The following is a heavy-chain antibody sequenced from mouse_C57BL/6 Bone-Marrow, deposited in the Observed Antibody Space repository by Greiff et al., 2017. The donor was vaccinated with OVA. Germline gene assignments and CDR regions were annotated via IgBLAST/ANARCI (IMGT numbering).Heavy chain of an antibody. CDR2: IYPGSGNT. V-gene: IGHV1-76*01. CDR3: AWISTVVAIGWTRAMDY. CDR1: GYTFTDYY. Sequence: VMLVESGAELVRPGASVKLSCKASGYTFTDYYINWVKQRPGQGLEWIARIYPGSGNTYYNEKFKGKATLTAEKSSSTAYMQLSSLTSEDSAVYFCAWISTVVAIGWTRAMDYWGQGTSVTVSA. D-gene: IGHD1-1*01. J-gene: IGHJ4*01.